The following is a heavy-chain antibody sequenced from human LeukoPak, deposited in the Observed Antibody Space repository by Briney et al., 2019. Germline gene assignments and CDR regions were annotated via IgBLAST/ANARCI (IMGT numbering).Heavy chain of an antibody. V-gene: IGHV3-30*02. CDR3: PKEMYYYDSSGYYPDY. CDR2: IRYDGSNK. CDR1: GFTFSSYG. J-gene: IGHJ4*02. D-gene: IGHD3-22*01. Sequence: GGSLRLSCAASGFTFSSYGMHWVRQAPGKGLEWVAFIRYDGSNKYYADSVKGRFAISRDNSKNTLYLQMNSLRAEDTAVYYCPKEMYYYDSSGYYPDYRGQGTPVTVSS.